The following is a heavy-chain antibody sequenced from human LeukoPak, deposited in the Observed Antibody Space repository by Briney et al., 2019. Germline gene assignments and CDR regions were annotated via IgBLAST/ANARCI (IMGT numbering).Heavy chain of an antibody. J-gene: IGHJ5*01. Sequence: GGSLRLSCAASGFTLSSYEMNWVRQAPGKGLEWVSYISSSGSTRCYADSVKGRVTSSRDNSKNALYLQMNRLRAEDTAVYYCAILVGGVSYYAGWFDSWGQGTLVTVSS. CDR1: GFTLSSYE. CDR2: ISSSGSTR. D-gene: IGHD1-26*01. V-gene: IGHV3-48*03. CDR3: AILVGGVSYYAGWFDS.